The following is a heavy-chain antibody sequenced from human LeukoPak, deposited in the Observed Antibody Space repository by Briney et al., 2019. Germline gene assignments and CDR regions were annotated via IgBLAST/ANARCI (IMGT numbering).Heavy chain of an antibody. J-gene: IGHJ4*02. CDR2: INPNSGGR. CDR3: ARDYSGSYWVDY. CDR1: GYTFTGYY. D-gene: IGHD1-26*01. V-gene: IGHV1-2*02. Sequence: ASVKVSCKASGYTFTGYYMHWVRQAPGQGLEWMGWINPNSGGRNYAQKFQGRVTMTRDTSISTAYMELSRLRSDDTAVYYCARDYSGSYWVDYWGQGTLVTVST.